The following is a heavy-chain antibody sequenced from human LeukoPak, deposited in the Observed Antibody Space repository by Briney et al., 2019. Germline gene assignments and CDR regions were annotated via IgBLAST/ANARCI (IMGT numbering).Heavy chain of an antibody. CDR1: GYSISSGYY. V-gene: IGHV4-38-2*01. CDR2: IYHSGST. J-gene: IGHJ4*02. D-gene: IGHD6-13*01. Sequence: PSETLSLTCAVSGYSISSGYYWGWIRQPPGKGLEWIGSIYHSGSTYYNPSLKSRVTISVDTSKNQFSLKLSSVTAADTAVYYCARRDDHSSLGFDYWGQGTLVTVSS. CDR3: ARRDDHSSLGFDY.